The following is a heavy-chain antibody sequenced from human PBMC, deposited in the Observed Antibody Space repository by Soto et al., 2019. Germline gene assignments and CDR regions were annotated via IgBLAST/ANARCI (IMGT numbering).Heavy chain of an antibody. CDR2: IIPIFGTS. CDR3: ARGGSGYTWFNEF. CDR1: GGTFNIYG. D-gene: IGHD3-22*01. Sequence: QVQLVQSGAEVKKPGSSVKVSCKASGGTFNIYGISWVRQAPGQGLEWMGGIIPIFGTSKYAQRFQGRVTITADESTNTAYMELSSLRSEDTAIYYCARGGSGYTWFNEFWGQGTLVTVSS. V-gene: IGHV1-69*01. J-gene: IGHJ4*02.